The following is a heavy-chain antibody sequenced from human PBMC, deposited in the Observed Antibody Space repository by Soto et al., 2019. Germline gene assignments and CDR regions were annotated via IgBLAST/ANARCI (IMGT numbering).Heavy chain of an antibody. CDR3: ARHHGPTTSENWFDP. V-gene: IGHV1-69*13. CDR2: IIPIFGTA. D-gene: IGHD5-12*01. CDR1: GGTFSSYA. Sequence: SVKVSCKASGGTFSSYAISWVRQAPGQGLEWMGGIIPIFGTANYAQNFQGRVTIAADESTNTAYLELRSLRSDDTAVYYCARHHGPTTSENWFDPWGQGTLVTAPQ. J-gene: IGHJ5*02.